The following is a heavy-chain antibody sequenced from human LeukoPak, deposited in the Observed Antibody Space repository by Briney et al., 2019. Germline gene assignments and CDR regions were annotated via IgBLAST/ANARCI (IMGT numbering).Heavy chain of an antibody. CDR3: TRAVGYSSGWLYYYYYYMDV. J-gene: IGHJ6*03. CDR1: GFTFGDYA. CDR2: IRSKAYGGTT. D-gene: IGHD6-19*01. Sequence: GGSLRLSCTASGFTFGDYAMSWVRQAPGKGLEWVGFIRSKAYGGTTEYAASVKGRFTISRDDSKSIAYLQMNSLKTEDTAVYYCTRAVGYSSGWLYYYYYYMDVWGKGTTVTISS. V-gene: IGHV3-49*04.